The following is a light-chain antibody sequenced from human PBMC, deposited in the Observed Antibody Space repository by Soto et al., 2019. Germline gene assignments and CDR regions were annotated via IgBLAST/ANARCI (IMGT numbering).Light chain of an antibody. Sequence: GDTVTITCRASQSINKWLAWYQQKPVKAPKLLIYEVSTLESGVPSRFSGSGSGTEFTLTISSLQPDDIATYYCQQYNSFFGQGTKLEIK. CDR2: EVS. V-gene: IGKV1-5*03. CDR1: QSINKW. CDR3: QQYNSF. J-gene: IGKJ2*01.